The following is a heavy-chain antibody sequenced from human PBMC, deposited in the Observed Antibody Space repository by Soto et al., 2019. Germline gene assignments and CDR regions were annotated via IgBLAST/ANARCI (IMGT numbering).Heavy chain of an antibody. CDR2: IYPGDSDT. CDR1: GYSFTSYW. D-gene: IGHD3-16*01. J-gene: IGHJ5*02. CDR3: ARLARGDNTGGDWFDP. V-gene: IGHV5-51*01. Sequence: GESLKISCKGSGYSFTSYWSGWVRRMPGKGLEWMGIIYPGDSDTRYSPSFQGQVTISVDKSISTAYLRWSSLKASDTAMYYCARLARGDNTGGDWFDPWGQGALVTVSS.